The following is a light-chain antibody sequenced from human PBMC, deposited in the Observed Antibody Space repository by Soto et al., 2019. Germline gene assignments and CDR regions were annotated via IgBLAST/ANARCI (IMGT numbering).Light chain of an antibody. Sequence: EIVLTQSPATLSLSPGERATLSCRASQSVSSYLAWYQQKPGQAPRLLIYDASNRATGIPARFSGSGSGTDFTLTISSLDHEDFAVYYCQQRSNWSGFGGGTKVEMK. J-gene: IGKJ4*01. CDR1: QSVSSY. CDR3: QQRSNWSG. CDR2: DAS. V-gene: IGKV3-11*01.